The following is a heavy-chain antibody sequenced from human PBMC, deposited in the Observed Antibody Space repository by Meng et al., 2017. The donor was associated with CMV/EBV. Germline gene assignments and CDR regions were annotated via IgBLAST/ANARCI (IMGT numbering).Heavy chain of an antibody. D-gene: IGHD6-19*01. J-gene: IGHJ5*02. Sequence: GSLRLSCTVSGGSISTSDYYWNWIRQPPGKGLEWIGTIHYRGSTSYNPSLKSRVTISVDTSKNQFSLKLSSVTAADTAVYYCARMGSGSGWYVAWGQGTLVTVSS. CDR2: IHYRGST. V-gene: IGHV4-39*07. CDR3: ARMGSGSGWYVA. CDR1: GGSISTSDYY.